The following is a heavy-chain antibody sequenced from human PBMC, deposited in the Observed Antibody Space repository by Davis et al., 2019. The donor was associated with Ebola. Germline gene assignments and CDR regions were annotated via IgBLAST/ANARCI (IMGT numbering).Heavy chain of an antibody. V-gene: IGHV3-23*01. J-gene: IGHJ4*02. CDR2: IGTAGDP. CDR3: ARAGEIAAESLFSEYYFDY. D-gene: IGHD6-13*01. Sequence: PGGSLRLSCTDSVITFSSYAMTWVRQATGKGLEWVSAIGTAGDPYYADSVKGRFTISRDNSKNTLYLQMNSLRAEDTAVYYCARAGEIAAESLFSEYYFDYWGQGTLVTVSS. CDR1: VITFSSYA.